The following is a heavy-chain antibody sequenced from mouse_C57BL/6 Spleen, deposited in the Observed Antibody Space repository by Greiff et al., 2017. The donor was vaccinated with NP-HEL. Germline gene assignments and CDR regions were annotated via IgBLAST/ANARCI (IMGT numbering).Heavy chain of an antibody. Sequence: QVQLKKSGAELVRPGTSVKMSCKASGYTFTNYWIGWAKQRPGHGLEWIGDIYPGGGYTNYNEKFKGKATLTADKSSSTAYMQFSSLTSEDSAIYYCARGEYYFDYWGQGTTLTVSS. CDR3: ARGEYYFDY. V-gene: IGHV1-63*01. J-gene: IGHJ2*01. CDR2: IYPGGGYT. CDR1: GYTFTNYW.